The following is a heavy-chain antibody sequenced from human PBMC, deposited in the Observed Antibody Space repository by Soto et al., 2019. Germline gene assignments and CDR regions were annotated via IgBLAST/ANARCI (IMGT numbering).Heavy chain of an antibody. J-gene: IGHJ3*02. CDR2: ISAYNGNT. D-gene: IGHD3-22*01. CDR3: ARDRVYYYDSNDAFDI. CDR1: GYTFTSYG. V-gene: IGHV1-18*01. Sequence: GPSVKVSCKASGYTFTSYGISWVRQAPGQGLEWMGWISAYNGNTNYAQKLQGRVTMTTDTSTSTAYMELRSLRSDDTAVYYCARDRVYYYDSNDAFDIWGQGTMVTVS.